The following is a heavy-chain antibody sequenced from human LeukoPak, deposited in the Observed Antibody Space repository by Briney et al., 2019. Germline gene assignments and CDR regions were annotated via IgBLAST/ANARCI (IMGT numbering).Heavy chain of an antibody. J-gene: IGHJ4*02. Sequence: PSETLSLTCSVSGYSISSGYFWGAIRQPPGKGLEWIGSIYHSGNTYYNPSLKSRVTISVDTSKNQFSLKLSSVTAADTAVYYCARGIAVAGPSPPDYWGQGTLVTVSS. CDR1: GYSISSGYF. D-gene: IGHD6-19*01. CDR2: IYHSGNT. V-gene: IGHV4-38-2*02. CDR3: ARGIAVAGPSPPDY.